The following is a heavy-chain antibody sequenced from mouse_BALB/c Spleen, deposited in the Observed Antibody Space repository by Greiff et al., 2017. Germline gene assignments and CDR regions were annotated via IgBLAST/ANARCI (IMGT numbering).Heavy chain of an antibody. D-gene: IGHD1-1*01. CDR2: ISSGGSYT. V-gene: IGHV5-9-3*01. J-gene: IGHJ1*01. CDR1: GFTFSSYA. Sequence: EVQLVESGGGLVKPGGSLKLSCAASGFTFSSYAMSWVRQTPEKRLEWVATISSGGSYTYYPDSVKGRFTISRDNAKNTLYLQMSSLRSEDTAMYYCARYYGSSYWYFDVWGAGTTVTVSS. CDR3: ARYYGSSYWYFDV.